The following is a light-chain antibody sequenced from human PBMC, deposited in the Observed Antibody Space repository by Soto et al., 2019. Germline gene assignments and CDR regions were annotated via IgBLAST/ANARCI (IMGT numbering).Light chain of an antibody. CDR3: QHYGGSFI. V-gene: IGKV3-20*01. Sequence: EIVLTQSPATLSLSPGEGATVSCRVSQSINSKSLVWYQRKFGQAPRLLIYNTSSRATGIPDRFGGSGSATDFPISISRLQAEDFAVYYCQHYGGSFIFGPGTKVDFK. J-gene: IGKJ3*01. CDR1: QSINSKS. CDR2: NTS.